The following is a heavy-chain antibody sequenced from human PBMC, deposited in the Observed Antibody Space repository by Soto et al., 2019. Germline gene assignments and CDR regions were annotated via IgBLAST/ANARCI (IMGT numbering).Heavy chain of an antibody. V-gene: IGHV1-8*01. CDR3: AXGYPDCSSTSCENWFDP. J-gene: IGHJ5*02. Sequence: GASVKVSCKASGYTFTSYDINWVRQATGQGLEWMGWMNPNSGNTGYAQKFQGRVTMTRNTSISTAYMELSSLRSEDTAVYYCAXGYPDCSSTSCENWFDPWGQGTLVTVSS. CDR1: GYTFTSYD. CDR2: MNPNSGNT. D-gene: IGHD2-2*01.